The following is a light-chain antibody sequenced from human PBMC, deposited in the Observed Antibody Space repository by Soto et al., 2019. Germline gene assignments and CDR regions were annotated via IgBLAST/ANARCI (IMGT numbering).Light chain of an antibody. J-gene: IGLJ7*01. CDR1: NIGTKS. CDR2: YDS. V-gene: IGLV3-21*04. CDR3: QVWDSSSDHAV. Sequence: SYELTQPPSVSVAPGVTARITCGGNNIGTKSVHWYQQKPGQAPILVIYYDSDRPSGIPERFSGSNSGNTATLTISRVEAVDEADYYCQVWDSSSDHAVFGGGTQLTVL.